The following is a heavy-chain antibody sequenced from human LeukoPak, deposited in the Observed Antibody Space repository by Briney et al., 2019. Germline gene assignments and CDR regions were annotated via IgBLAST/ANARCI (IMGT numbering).Heavy chain of an antibody. J-gene: IGHJ4*02. CDR2: ISSSSDYI. CDR1: GFTFNNYI. V-gene: IGHV3-21*01. Sequence: GGSLRLSCAASGFTFNNYIMNWVRQAPGKGLEWVSSISSSSDYIYYADSVKGRFTISRDNAKNSLYLQMNSLRAEDTAVYYCARDPTGYYTPRPDFDYWGQGTLVTVSS. D-gene: IGHD3/OR15-3a*01. CDR3: ARDPTGYYTPRPDFDY.